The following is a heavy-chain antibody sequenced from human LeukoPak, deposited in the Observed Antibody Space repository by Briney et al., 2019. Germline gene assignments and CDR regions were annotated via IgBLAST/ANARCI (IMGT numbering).Heavy chain of an antibody. V-gene: IGHV6-1*01. CDR1: GDSVSSNSAV. CDR3: AREAAAGWVED. Sequence: SQTLSLTCVISGDSVSSNSAVRNWIRQSPSRGLEWLGRTYYRSKWYNDYAVSVKSRITINPDTSKNQFSLQLSSVTPEDTAMYYCAREAAAGWVEDWGQGTLVTVSS. J-gene: IGHJ4*02. D-gene: IGHD6-13*01. CDR2: TYYRSKWYN.